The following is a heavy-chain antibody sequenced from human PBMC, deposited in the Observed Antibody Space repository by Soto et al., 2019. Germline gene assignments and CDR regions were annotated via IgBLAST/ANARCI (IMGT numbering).Heavy chain of an antibody. CDR1: SRCE. J-gene: IGHJ3*02. Sequence: SRCERSGGRLLLEKEQEWVSTISNSGGRTYYADSGKGRFAISRDNSKNTLYLQMTSLRPEDTAVFFFFD. CDR3: FD. CDR2: ISNSGGRT. V-gene: IGHV3-23*01.